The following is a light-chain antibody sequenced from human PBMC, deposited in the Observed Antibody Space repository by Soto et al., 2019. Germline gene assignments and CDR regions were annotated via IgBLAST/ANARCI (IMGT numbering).Light chain of an antibody. V-gene: IGKV3-15*01. J-gene: IGKJ2*01. CDR2: GAS. CDR1: QSVGSS. CDR3: QQYKNRPPYT. Sequence: EIVMTQSPATLSVSPGERATLSCRASQSVGSSLAWYQQKPGQTPRLLIYGASTRAAGVPIRFSGSGSGTDFTLTISSLQSEDFAVYYCQQYKNRPPYTFGQGTNLEVK.